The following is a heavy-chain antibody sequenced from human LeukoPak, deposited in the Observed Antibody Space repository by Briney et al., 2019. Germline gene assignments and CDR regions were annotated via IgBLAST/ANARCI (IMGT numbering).Heavy chain of an antibody. Sequence: GGSLRLSCAASGFTFSSYAMSWVRQAPGKGLEWVSAISGPAGSWDYADSVKGRFTISRDNSKNTLFLQMNSLKAEDTAIYYCAKKVGLVSAPLYYFDVWGQGTLVTVSS. CDR3: AKKVGLVSAPLYYFDV. D-gene: IGHD5/OR15-5a*01. CDR1: GFTFSSYA. J-gene: IGHJ4*02. CDR2: ISGPAGSW. V-gene: IGHV3-23*01.